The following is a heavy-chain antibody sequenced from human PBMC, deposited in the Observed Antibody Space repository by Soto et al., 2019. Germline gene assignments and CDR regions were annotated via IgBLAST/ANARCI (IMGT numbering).Heavy chain of an antibody. CDR1: GGSISSYY. Sequence: PSETLSLTCTVSGGSISSYYWSWIRQPPGKGLEWIGYIYYSGSTNYNPSLKSRVTISVDTSKNQFSLKLSSVTAADTAVYYCARVGIKPGYNWFDPWGQGTLVTVSS. V-gene: IGHV4-59*01. CDR3: ARVGIKPGYNWFDP. J-gene: IGHJ5*02. CDR2: IYYSGST.